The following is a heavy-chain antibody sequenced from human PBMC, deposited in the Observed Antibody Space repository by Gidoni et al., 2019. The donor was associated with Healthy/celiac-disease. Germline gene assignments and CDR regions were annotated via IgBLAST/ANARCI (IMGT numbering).Heavy chain of an antibody. CDR2: IKQDGSEK. CDR1: GFTFSSYW. CDR3: ARVRLPVQSRESYFDY. V-gene: IGHV3-7*01. Sequence: EVQLVESGGGLVQPGGSLRLSCAASGFTFSSYWMSWVRQAPGKGLEWVANIKQDGSEKYYVDSVKGRFTISRDNAKNSLYLQMNSLRAEDTAVYYCARVRLPVQSRESYFDYWGQGTLVTVSS. D-gene: IGHD2-21*02. J-gene: IGHJ4*02.